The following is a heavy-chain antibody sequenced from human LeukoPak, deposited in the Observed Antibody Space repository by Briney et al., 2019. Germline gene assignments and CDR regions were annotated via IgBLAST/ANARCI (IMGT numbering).Heavy chain of an antibody. V-gene: IGHV3-21*01. J-gene: IGHJ6*03. D-gene: IGHD5-24*01. CDR2: ISSSSSYI. CDR1: GFTFSSYS. Sequence: GGSLRLSCAASGFTFSSYSMSWVRQAPGKGLEWVSSISSSSSYIYYADSVKGRFTISRDNAKNSLYLQMNSLRAEDTAVYYCARDSGYSPLYYYYYMDVWGKGTTVTVSS. CDR3: ARDSGYSPLYYYYYMDV.